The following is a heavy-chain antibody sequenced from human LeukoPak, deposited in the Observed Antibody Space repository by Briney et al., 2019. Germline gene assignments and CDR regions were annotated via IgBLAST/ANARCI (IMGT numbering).Heavy chain of an antibody. V-gene: IGHV3-15*01. CDR1: GFVFSSYA. CDR2: IKSKSDGGTT. Sequence: GGSLRLSCAASGFVFSSYAMSWVRQTPGKGLEWVGSIKSKSDGGTTDYAAPVKGRFSISRDDSKNTLDLQMNSLKTDDTAVYYCTTLSGGGMNVWGKGTTVTVSS. J-gene: IGHJ6*04. CDR3: TTLSGGGMNV. D-gene: IGHD1-26*01.